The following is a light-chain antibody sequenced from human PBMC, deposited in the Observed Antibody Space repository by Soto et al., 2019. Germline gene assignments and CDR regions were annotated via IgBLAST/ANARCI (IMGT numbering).Light chain of an antibody. CDR3: QQYDNLSYT. V-gene: IGKV1-33*01. CDR2: DAS. J-gene: IGKJ2*01. CDR1: QDISNY. Sequence: DIQMTQSPSSLSASVGDRVTITCQASQDISNYLNWYQQKPGKAPKLLIYDASNLETGVPSRFSGSGSGTDFTFTINSLQPEDIATYYCQQYDNLSYTFGQGTKLDIK.